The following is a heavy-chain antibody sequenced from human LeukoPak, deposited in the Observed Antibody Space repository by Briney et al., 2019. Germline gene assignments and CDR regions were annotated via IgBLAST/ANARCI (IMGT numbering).Heavy chain of an antibody. Sequence: GGSLRLSCTASGLTFSTSGLNWVGQAQGKGREWVASIGPTGSDRYHADSIKGRFTVSRDNANNFLYLQMNSLRAEDTAVYYCATETNGRHYDYWGQGTLLTVSS. CDR1: GLTFSTSG. J-gene: IGHJ4*02. CDR2: IGPTGSDR. V-gene: IGHV3-21*06. D-gene: IGHD1-14*01. CDR3: ATETNGRHYDY.